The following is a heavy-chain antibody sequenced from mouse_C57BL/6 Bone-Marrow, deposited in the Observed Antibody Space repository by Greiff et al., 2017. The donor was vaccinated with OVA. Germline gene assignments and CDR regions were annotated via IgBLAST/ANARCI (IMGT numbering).Heavy chain of an antibody. V-gene: IGHV1-81*01. CDR1: GYTFTSYG. Sequence: QVQLQQSGAELARPGASVKLSCKASGYTFTSYGISWVKQRTGQGLEWIGEIYPRSGNTYYNEKFKGKATLTADKSSSTAYMELRSLTSEDSAVYFCARYGNYGGWYFDVWGTGTTVTVS. D-gene: IGHD2-1*01. J-gene: IGHJ1*03. CDR3: ARYGNYGGWYFDV. CDR2: IYPRSGNT.